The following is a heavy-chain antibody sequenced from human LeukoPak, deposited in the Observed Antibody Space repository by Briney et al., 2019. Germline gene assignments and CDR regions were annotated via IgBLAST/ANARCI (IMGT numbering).Heavy chain of an antibody. CDR1: GFTFSSYA. Sequence: PGGSLRLSCAASGFTFSSYAMSWVRQAPGKGLEWVSSISSSSTSINYADSVKGRFTISRDNAKNSLYLQMKNLRAEDTAVYYCARPQLGMGYSYYMDVWGKGTTVTVSS. CDR2: ISSSSTSI. J-gene: IGHJ6*03. D-gene: IGHD7-27*01. V-gene: IGHV3-21*06. CDR3: ARPQLGMGYSYYMDV.